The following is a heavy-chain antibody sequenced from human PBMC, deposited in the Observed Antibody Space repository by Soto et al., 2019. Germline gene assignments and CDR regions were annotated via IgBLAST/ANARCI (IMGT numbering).Heavy chain of an antibody. J-gene: IGHJ4*02. CDR1: GFTFSDYS. CDR3: VRDARTMVRGHYFDY. D-gene: IGHD3-10*01. V-gene: IGHV3-48*02. CDR2: ISSSSSPI. Sequence: EVQLVESGGGLVQPGGSLRLSCAASGFTFSDYSLNWVRQAPGRGLEWVSYISSSSSPIYYADSVKGRFTISRDNAKNSLYLQMNSLREEDTAVYYCVRDARTMVRGHYFDYWGQGTLVTVSS.